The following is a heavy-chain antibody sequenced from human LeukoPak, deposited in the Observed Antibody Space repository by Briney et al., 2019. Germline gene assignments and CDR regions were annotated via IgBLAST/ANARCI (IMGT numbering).Heavy chain of an antibody. D-gene: IGHD2-15*01. CDR2: ISYDGSNK. V-gene: IGHV3-30*18. J-gene: IGHJ4*02. CDR1: GFTFSSYG. Sequence: GGSLRLSSAASGFTFSSYGMHWVRQAPGKGLEWVAVISYDGSNKYYADSVKGRFTISRDNSKNTLYLQMNSLRAEDTAVYYCAKDAVRYCSGGSCYFDYWGQGTLVTVSS. CDR3: AKDAVRYCSGGSCYFDY.